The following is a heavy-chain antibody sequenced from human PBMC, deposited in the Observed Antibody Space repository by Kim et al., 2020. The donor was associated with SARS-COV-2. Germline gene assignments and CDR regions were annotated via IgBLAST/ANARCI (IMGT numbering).Heavy chain of an antibody. CDR1: GGSISSSSYY. CDR3: AKLSQGWFDP. J-gene: IGHJ5*02. CDR2: IYYSGST. Sequence: SETLSLTCTVSGGSISSSSYYWGWIRQPPGKGLEWIGSIYYSGSTYYNPSLKSRVTISVDTSKNQFSLKLSSVTAADTAVYYCAKLSQGWFDPWGQGTLVTVSS. V-gene: IGHV4-39*01.